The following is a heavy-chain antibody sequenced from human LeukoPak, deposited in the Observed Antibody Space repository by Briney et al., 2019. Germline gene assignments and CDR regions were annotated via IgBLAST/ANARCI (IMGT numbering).Heavy chain of an antibody. Sequence: GGSLRLSCAASGFTFSSYAMSWVRQAPGKGLEWVSTISGSGGSTYYADSVKGRFTISRDNSKNTLYLQMNSLRAEDTAVYYCAKDGQMGSSSPPEDYWGQGTLVTVSS. CDR1: GFTFSSYA. CDR2: ISGSGGST. J-gene: IGHJ4*02. V-gene: IGHV3-23*01. D-gene: IGHD6-6*01. CDR3: AKDGQMGSSSPPEDY.